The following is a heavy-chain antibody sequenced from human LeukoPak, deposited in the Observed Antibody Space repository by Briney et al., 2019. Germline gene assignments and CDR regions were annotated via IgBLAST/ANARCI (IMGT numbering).Heavy chain of an antibody. D-gene: IGHD5-18*01. V-gene: IGHV3-23*01. CDR3: AKVSVGTAMVRAGVPRPNLFDP. Sequence: GGSLTLSCAASGFTFSSYAMSWVRQAPGKGLEWVSAISGSGGSTYYADSVKGRFTISTDNSKNTLYLQMNSLRAEDTAVYYCAKVSVGTAMVRAGVPRPNLFDPWGQGTLVTVSS. CDR1: GFTFSSYA. J-gene: IGHJ5*02. CDR2: ISGSGGST.